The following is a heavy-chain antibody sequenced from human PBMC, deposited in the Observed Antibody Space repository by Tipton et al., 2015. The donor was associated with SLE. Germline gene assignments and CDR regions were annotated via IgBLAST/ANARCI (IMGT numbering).Heavy chain of an antibody. CDR3: ARGGYSYGY. V-gene: IGHV4-61*10. CDR2: IYYSGST. Sequence: TLSLTCTVSGGSISSGSYYWSWIRQPAGKGLEWIGYIYYSGSTNYNPSLKSRVTISVDTSKNQFSLKLSSVTAADTAVYYCARGGYSYGYWGQGTLVTVSS. D-gene: IGHD5-18*01. CDR1: GGSISSGSYY. J-gene: IGHJ4*02.